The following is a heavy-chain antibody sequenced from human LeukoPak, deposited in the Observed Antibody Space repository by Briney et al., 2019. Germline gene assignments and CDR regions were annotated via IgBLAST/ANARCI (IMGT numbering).Heavy chain of an antibody. D-gene: IGHD3-10*02. J-gene: IGHJ4*02. CDR1: GFPFNSSH. V-gene: IGHV3-53*01. CDR2: IYSGGDT. CDR3: ARVYNYVFDY. Sequence: PGGSLRLSFGAPGFPFNSSHMTWGRQAGGKGLEWVSFIYSGGDTSYADSVKGRFTISRDNSKTTLYLQMNSLRAEDTAVYYCARVYNYVFDYWGQGTLVTVSS.